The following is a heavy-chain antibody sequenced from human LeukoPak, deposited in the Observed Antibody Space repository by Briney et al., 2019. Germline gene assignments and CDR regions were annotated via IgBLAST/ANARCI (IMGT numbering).Heavy chain of an antibody. CDR1: GGSITSYY. J-gene: IGHJ3*02. V-gene: IGHV4-4*07. CDR2: IYTSGST. D-gene: IGHD3-3*01. CDR3: ARSQSITIFGVVIQYAFDI. Sequence: PSETLSLTCTVSGGSITSYYWSWIRQPAGKGLEWIGRIYTSGSTNYDPSLKSRVTISVDTSKNQFSLKLSSVTAADTAVYYCARSQSITIFGVVIQYAFDIWGQGTMVTVSS.